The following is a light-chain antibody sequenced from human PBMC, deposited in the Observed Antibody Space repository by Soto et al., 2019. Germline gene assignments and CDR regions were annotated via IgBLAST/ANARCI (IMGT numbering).Light chain of an antibody. Sequence: QSVLTQPASVSGSPGQSITISCTGTSSDVGSYNLVSWYQHHPGKAPKLMIYEVSKRPSGVSNRFSGSKSGNTASLTISGLQAEDEADYYCCSYAGTYTVDVFGTGTKLTVL. J-gene: IGLJ1*01. CDR1: SSDVGSYNL. CDR3: CSYAGTYTVDV. V-gene: IGLV2-23*02. CDR2: EVS.